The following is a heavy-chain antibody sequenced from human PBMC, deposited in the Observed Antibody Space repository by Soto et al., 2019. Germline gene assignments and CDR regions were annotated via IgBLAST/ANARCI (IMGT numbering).Heavy chain of an antibody. CDR1: GLTFSRYA. J-gene: IGHJ1*01. CDR2: INPSGDIT. CDR3: AKSLRPSALTTYFYCI. Sequence: EEQLLESGGGLVQPGGSLRLSCAASGLTFSRYAMSWVRQAPGKGLEWVSIINPSGDITYYGDSVKGRFTIYRDNSKNTLSLQMNSRRAEDTVVYYCAKSLRPSALTTYFYCIRGHVTLVTLAA. D-gene: IGHD4-17*01. V-gene: IGHV3-23*01.